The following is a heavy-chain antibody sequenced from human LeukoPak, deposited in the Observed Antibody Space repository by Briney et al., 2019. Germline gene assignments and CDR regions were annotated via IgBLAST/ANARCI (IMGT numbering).Heavy chain of an antibody. CDR1: GFTFSDYY. CDR2: ISLSGTTT. Sequence: GGSLRLSCAASGFTFSDYYMTWIRQTPGKGLEWVSYISLSGTTTFSVDSVKGRFTISRDNTKNSLYLQMNSLRAEDTAMYYCARGTMASDFWGQGTLVTVSS. D-gene: IGHD3-10*01. CDR3: ARGTMASDF. J-gene: IGHJ4*02. V-gene: IGHV3-11*01.